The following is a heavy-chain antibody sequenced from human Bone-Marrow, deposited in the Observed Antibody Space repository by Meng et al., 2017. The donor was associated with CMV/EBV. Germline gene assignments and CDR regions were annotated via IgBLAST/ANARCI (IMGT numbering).Heavy chain of an antibody. CDR2: IRYDGSNK. J-gene: IGHJ6*02. V-gene: IGHV3-30*02. D-gene: IGHD3-3*01. Sequence: GESLKISCAASGFTFSSYGMHWVRQAPGKGLEWVAFIRYDGSNKYYADSVKGRFTISRDNAKNSLYLQMNSLRAEDTAVYYCARLGYYDFWSGYFSGMDVWGQGTTVTVSS. CDR3: ARLGYYDFWSGYFSGMDV. CDR1: GFTFSSYG.